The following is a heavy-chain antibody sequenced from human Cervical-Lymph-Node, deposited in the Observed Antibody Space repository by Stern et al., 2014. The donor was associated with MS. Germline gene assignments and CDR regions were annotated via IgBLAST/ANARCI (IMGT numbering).Heavy chain of an antibody. Sequence: QVQLMQSGGGLVKPGGSLRLSCAASGFTFSDYYMSWIRQAPGKGLEWVSYISSSSSYTNDADSVKGRFTISRDNAKNSLYLQMNSLRAEDTAVYYCARDTPGDGLNYWGQGTLVTVSS. V-gene: IGHV3-11*06. CDR3: ARDTPGDGLNY. CDR2: ISSSSSYT. D-gene: IGHD2-21*02. CDR1: GFTFSDYY. J-gene: IGHJ4*02.